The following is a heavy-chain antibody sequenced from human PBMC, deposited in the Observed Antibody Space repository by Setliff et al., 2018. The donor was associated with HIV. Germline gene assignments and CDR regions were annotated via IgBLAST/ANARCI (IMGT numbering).Heavy chain of an antibody. D-gene: IGHD6-19*01. CDR3: ASRNMGSGFPQGENAFDI. Sequence: ASVKVSCKASGYTFTYRYLHWVRQAPGQALERMGWITPFNGNTNYAQKFQDRVTITRDRSMSTAYMELSSLRSEDTAMYYCASRNMGSGFPQGENAFDIWGQGTMVTVSS. J-gene: IGHJ3*02. V-gene: IGHV1-45*02. CDR1: GYTFTYRY. CDR2: ITPFNGNT.